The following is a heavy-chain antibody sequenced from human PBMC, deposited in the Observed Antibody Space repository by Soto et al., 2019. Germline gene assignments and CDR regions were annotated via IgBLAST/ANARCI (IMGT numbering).Heavy chain of an antibody. Sequence: EVHLEESGADLVQPGGSLRLSCSASGFIFGFYWMTWVRQAPGKGLEWVANIERHGNDKYYVDSVTGRFTISRDNAQNSLFLQMNNLRAEDTAVYFCARIRATDYEIDYWGQGTLVTVSS. D-gene: IGHD3-22*01. CDR3: ARIRATDYEIDY. CDR1: GFIFGFYW. CDR2: IERHGNDK. V-gene: IGHV3-7*03. J-gene: IGHJ4*02.